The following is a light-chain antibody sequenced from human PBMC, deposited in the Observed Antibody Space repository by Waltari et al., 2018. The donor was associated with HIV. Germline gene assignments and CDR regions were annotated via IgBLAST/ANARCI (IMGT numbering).Light chain of an antibody. V-gene: IGKV1-39*01. CDR2: GAS. CDR1: QSIGDH. Sequence: DMQMNQSPSSLSASVGDSVTVTCRASQSIGDHLNWFQQRPGKAPTLLIFGASSLHSGVPTRFSGSGSGTDFTLTIHSLQPEDFATYWCQQSYTSSYTFGQGTRLEIK. CDR3: QQSYTSSYT. J-gene: IGKJ2*01.